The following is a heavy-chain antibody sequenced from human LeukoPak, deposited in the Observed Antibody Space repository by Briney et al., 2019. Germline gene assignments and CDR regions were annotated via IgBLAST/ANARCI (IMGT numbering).Heavy chain of an antibody. CDR1: GYTFTSYD. D-gene: IGHD1-26*01. V-gene: IGHV1-8*01. CDR2: MNPNSGNT. Sequence: ASVKVSCKASGYTFTSYDINWVRQATGQGLEWMGWMNPNSGNTGYAQKFQGRVTMTRNTSISTAYMELSSLRSEDTAVYYCARVVSWRSYYAPFGSWGQGTLVTVYS. CDR3: ARVVSWRSYYAPFGS. J-gene: IGHJ4*02.